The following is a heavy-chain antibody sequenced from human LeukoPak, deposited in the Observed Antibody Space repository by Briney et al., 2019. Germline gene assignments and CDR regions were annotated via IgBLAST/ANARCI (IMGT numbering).Heavy chain of an antibody. CDR2: ISWNSGSI. CDR3: ARAFRYGTIDY. CDR1: GFTFDDYA. D-gene: IGHD5-18*01. Sequence: PGGSLRLSCAASGFTFDDYAMHWVRQAPGKGLEWVSVISWNSGSIGYADSVKGRFTISRDNAKNSLYLQMNSLRAEDTAVYYCARAFRYGTIDYWGQGTLVTVSS. J-gene: IGHJ4*02. V-gene: IGHV3-9*01.